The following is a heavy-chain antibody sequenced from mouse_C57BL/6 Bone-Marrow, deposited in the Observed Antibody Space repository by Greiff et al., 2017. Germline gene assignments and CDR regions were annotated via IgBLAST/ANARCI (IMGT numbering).Heavy chain of an antibody. J-gene: IGHJ3*01. CDR3: ALGRGLAY. Sequence: QVHVKQSGAELVKPGASVKISCKASGYAFSSYWMNWVKQRPGKGLEWIGQIYPGDGDTNYNGKFKGKATLTADKSYSTAYMQLSSLTSEDSAVYVCALGRGLAYWGQGTLVTVSA. CDR2: IYPGDGDT. CDR1: GYAFSSYW. V-gene: IGHV1-80*01. D-gene: IGHD4-1*01.